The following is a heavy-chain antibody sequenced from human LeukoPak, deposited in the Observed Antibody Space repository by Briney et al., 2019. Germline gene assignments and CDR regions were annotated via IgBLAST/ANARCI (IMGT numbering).Heavy chain of an antibody. Sequence: PGGSLRLSCAASGFTFSSYAMHWVRQAPGKGLEWVAFIRYDGSNKYYADSVKGRFTISRDNSKNTLYLQMNSLRAEDTAVYYCAKDPLRAYYGDPRGYFDYWGQGTLVTVSS. CDR1: GFTFSSYA. CDR3: AKDPLRAYYGDPRGYFDY. V-gene: IGHV3-30*02. D-gene: IGHD4-17*01. CDR2: IRYDGSNK. J-gene: IGHJ4*02.